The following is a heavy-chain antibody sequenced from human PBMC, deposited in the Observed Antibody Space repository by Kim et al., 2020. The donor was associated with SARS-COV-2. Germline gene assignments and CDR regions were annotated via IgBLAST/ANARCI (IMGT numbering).Heavy chain of an antibody. D-gene: IGHD3-9*01. CDR3: ARRDSRYDVLTGYVNWFDP. Sequence: GGSLRLSCEASGFTFSSYPMIWVRQAPGKGLEWVSIIYAFSRDQHYADSVKGRFTIARDDSNKTLYLQRSSLTTEHTAIYYCARRDSRYDVLTGYVNWFDPWGQGTLLTVSS. CDR2: IYAFSRDQ. V-gene: IGHV3-23*01. J-gene: IGHJ5*02. CDR1: GFTFSSYP.